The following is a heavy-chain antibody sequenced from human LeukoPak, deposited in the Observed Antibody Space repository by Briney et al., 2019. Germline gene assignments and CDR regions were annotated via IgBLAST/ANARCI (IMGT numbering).Heavy chain of an antibody. Sequence: GGSLRLSCAASGFTFSSYAMSWVRQASGKGLEWVSAISGSDGSTYYADSVKGRFTISRDNSKNTLYLQMNSLRAEDTAVYYCAKDLFTYSGYDFLDDMVYWGQGTLVTVSS. J-gene: IGHJ4*02. V-gene: IGHV3-23*01. D-gene: IGHD5-12*01. CDR2: ISGSDGST. CDR3: AKDLFTYSGYDFLDDMVY. CDR1: GFTFSSYA.